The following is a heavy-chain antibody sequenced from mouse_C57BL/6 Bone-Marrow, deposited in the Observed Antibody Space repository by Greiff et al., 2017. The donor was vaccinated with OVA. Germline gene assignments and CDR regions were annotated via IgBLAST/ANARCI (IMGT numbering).Heavy chain of an antibody. Sequence: VQLQQPGAELVKPGASVKLSCKASGYTFTSYWMHWVKQRPGQGLEWIGMIHPNSGSTNYNEKFKSKATLTVDKSSSTAYMQLSSLTSEDSAVYYCARGDSSYAYFDVWGTGTTVTVSS. CDR1: GYTFTSYW. CDR3: ARGDSSYAYFDV. CDR2: IHPNSGST. D-gene: IGHD1-1*01. V-gene: IGHV1-64*01. J-gene: IGHJ1*03.